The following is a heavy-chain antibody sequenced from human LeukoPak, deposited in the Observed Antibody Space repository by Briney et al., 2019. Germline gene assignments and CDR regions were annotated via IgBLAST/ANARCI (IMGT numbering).Heavy chain of an antibody. Sequence: SETLSLTCTVSGGSISSYYWSWIRQPPGKGLEWIGYIYYSGSTNYNPSLKSRVTISVDTSKNQFSLKLSSVTAADTAVYYCARSTMAPYYFDYWGQGTLVTVSS. D-gene: IGHD3-10*01. CDR2: IYYSGST. CDR1: GGSISSYY. J-gene: IGHJ4*02. CDR3: ARSTMAPYYFDY. V-gene: IGHV4-59*08.